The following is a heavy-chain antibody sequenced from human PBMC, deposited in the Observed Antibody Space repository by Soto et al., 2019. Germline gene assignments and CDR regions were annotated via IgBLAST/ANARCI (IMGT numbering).Heavy chain of an antibody. Sequence: QVQLVQSGAEVKKPGSSVKVSCKASGGTFSSSAISWVRQAPGQGLEWMGGIIPIFGTANYAQKFQDRVTITADESTSTAYMELSSLRSEDTAVYYCASLLRGYSGTGDYWGQGTLVTVSS. CDR2: IIPIFGTA. CDR3: ASLLRGYSGTGDY. CDR1: GGTFSSSA. D-gene: IGHD5-12*01. V-gene: IGHV1-69*12. J-gene: IGHJ4*02.